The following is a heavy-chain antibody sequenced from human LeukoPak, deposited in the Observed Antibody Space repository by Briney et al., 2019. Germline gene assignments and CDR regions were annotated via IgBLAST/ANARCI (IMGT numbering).Heavy chain of an antibody. CDR1: GFTFSSYS. V-gene: IGHV3-48*04. D-gene: IGHD3-10*01. CDR3: ARDYGSGNDY. Sequence: GGSLRLSCAASGFTFSSYSMNWVRQAPGKGLEWVSFISSSPSTIYYADSVKGRFTISRDNAKNSLYLQMNSLRAEDTAVYYCARDYGSGNDYWGQGTLVTVSS. CDR2: ISSSPSTI. J-gene: IGHJ4*02.